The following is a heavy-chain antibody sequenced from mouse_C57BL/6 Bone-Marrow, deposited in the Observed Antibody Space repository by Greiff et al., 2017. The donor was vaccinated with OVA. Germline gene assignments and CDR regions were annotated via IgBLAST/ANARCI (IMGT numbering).Heavy chain of an antibody. Sequence: EVMLVESGGGLVKPGGSLNLSCAVSGFTFSDYGMHWVRQAPEKGLEWVAYISSGSSTIYYADTVKGRVTISRDNANNNLCLQMTSLRSEDTAMFYCAGRSYYYGSPDFDYWGQGTTLTVSS. CDR3: AGRSYYYGSPDFDY. CDR1: GFTFSDYG. D-gene: IGHD1-1*01. J-gene: IGHJ2*01. CDR2: ISSGSSTI. V-gene: IGHV5-17*01.